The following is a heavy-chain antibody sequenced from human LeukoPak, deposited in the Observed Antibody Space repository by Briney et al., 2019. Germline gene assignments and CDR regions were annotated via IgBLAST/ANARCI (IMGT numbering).Heavy chain of an antibody. CDR3: ARWVAVAGNGWFDP. V-gene: IGHV3-48*04. CDR2: IGSSSSTI. CDR1: GFTFSSYS. Sequence: GGSLRLSCAASGFTFSSYSMNWVRQAPGKGLEWVSYIGSSSSTIYYADSVKGRFTISRDNAKNSLYLQMNSLRAEDTALYYCARWVAVAGNGWFDPWGQGTLVTVSS. D-gene: IGHD6-19*01. J-gene: IGHJ5*02.